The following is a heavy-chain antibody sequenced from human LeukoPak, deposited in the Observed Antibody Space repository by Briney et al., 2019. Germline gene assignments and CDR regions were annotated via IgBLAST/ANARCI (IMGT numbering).Heavy chain of an antibody. D-gene: IGHD5-24*01. CDR1: GYTFTGYY. Sequence: GASVKVSCKASGYTFTGYYMHWVRQAPGQGLEWMGWINPNSGGTIYAQKFQGRVTMTEDTSTDTAYMELSSLRSEDTAVYYCATDLTKRKMATMNWGQGTLVTVSS. J-gene: IGHJ4*02. CDR2: INPNSGGT. V-gene: IGHV1-2*02. CDR3: ATDLTKRKMATMN.